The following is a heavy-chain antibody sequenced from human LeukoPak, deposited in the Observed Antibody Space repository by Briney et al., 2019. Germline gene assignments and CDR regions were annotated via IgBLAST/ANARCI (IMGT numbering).Heavy chain of an antibody. CDR2: IRMTGGST. CDR1: GFTFSSYA. CDR3: AKGGGITRPYFDY. V-gene: IGHV3-23*01. D-gene: IGHD3-16*01. Sequence: GGSLRLSCAAFGFTFSSYAMSWVRQAPGKGLEWVSTIRMTGGSTYYADSVKGRFTISRDNSKNTLHLQMNSLRAEDTAVYYCAKGGGITRPYFDYWGQGTLVTVSS. J-gene: IGHJ4*02.